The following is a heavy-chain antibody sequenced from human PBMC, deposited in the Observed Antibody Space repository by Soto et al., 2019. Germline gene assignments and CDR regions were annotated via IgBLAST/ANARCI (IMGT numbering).Heavy chain of an antibody. Sequence: GGSLRLSCAASGFTFDDYAMHWVRQAPGKGLEWVSGITWSSGSRGYADSVKGRFTISRDNAKGTLYLEMNSLRIEDTAVYYCARRYRGGYYGSGSLPPYYYYYYMDVWGKGTTVTVSS. J-gene: IGHJ6*03. CDR1: GFTFDDYA. CDR2: ITWSSGSR. D-gene: IGHD3-10*01. CDR3: ARRYRGGYYGSGSLPPYYYYYYMDV. V-gene: IGHV3-9*01.